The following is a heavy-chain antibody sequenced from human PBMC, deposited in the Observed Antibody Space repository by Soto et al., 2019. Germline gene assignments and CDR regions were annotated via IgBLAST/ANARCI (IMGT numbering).Heavy chain of an antibody. Sequence: QVQLVESGGGVVQPGRSLRLSCAASGFTFSSYAMHWVRQAPGKGLEWVAVISYDGSNKYYADSVKGRFTISRDNSKNTLYLQMNSLRAEDTAVYYCARGWGPYYYYGMDVWGQRTTVTVSS. D-gene: IGHD3-16*01. J-gene: IGHJ6*02. CDR2: ISYDGSNK. CDR3: ARGWGPYYYYGMDV. CDR1: GFTFSSYA. V-gene: IGHV3-30-3*01.